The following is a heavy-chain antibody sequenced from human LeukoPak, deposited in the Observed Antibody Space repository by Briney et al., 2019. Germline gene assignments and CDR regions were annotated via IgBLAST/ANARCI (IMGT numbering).Heavy chain of an antibody. Sequence: RGASLKISCKGSGYRFTSYWIGGVRQMRRKGLEGMGIIYPGDSDTRYRPSFQAKVTISADKSICPAYLQWSSLKASDTAMYYCARHLGGYPFDYWGQGTLVTVSS. J-gene: IGHJ4*02. CDR1: GYRFTSYW. D-gene: IGHD5-12*01. V-gene: IGHV5-51*01. CDR3: ARHLGGYPFDY. CDR2: IYPGDSDT.